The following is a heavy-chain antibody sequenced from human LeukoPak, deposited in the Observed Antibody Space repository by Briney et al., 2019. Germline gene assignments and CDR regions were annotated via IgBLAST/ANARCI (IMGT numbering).Heavy chain of an antibody. CDR1: GYTFTNYD. CDR3: ARGFSYRMDV. J-gene: IGHJ6*02. V-gene: IGHV1-8*01. CDR2: MDPNSGNT. Sequence: GASVKVSCKAPGYTFTNYDINWVRQATGQGLEWMGWMDPNSGNTGYAQKFQGRVTMTRNTSISTTYMELSGLRSEDTAVYYCARGFSYRMDVWGQGTTVTVSS.